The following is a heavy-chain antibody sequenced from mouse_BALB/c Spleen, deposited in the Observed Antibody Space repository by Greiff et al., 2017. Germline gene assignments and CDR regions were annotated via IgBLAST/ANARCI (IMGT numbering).Heavy chain of an antibody. Sequence: EVKLVESGGGLVQPGGSLRLSCATSGFTFSDFYMEWVRQPPGKRLEWIAASRNKANDYTTEYSASVKGRFIVSRDTSQSILYLQMNALRAEDTAIYYCAREDYYGSRKFAYWGQGTLVTVSA. CDR3: AREDYYGSRKFAY. CDR1: GFTFSDFY. D-gene: IGHD1-1*01. CDR2: SRNKANDYTT. J-gene: IGHJ3*01. V-gene: IGHV7-1*02.